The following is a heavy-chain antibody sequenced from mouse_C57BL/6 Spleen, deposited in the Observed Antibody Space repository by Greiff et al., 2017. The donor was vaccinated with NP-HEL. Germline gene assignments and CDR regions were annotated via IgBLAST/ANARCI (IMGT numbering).Heavy chain of an antibody. D-gene: IGHD1-1*01. Sequence: QVQLQQSGAELVKPGASVKLSCKASGYTFTSYWMHWVKQRPGQGLEWIGMIHPNSGSTNYNEKFKSKATLTVDKSSSTAYMQLSSLTSEDSAVYYCAPYYGSSYSYWYFDVWGTGTTVTVSS. CDR1: GYTFTSYW. J-gene: IGHJ1*03. CDR3: APYYGSSYSYWYFDV. V-gene: IGHV1-64*01. CDR2: IHPNSGST.